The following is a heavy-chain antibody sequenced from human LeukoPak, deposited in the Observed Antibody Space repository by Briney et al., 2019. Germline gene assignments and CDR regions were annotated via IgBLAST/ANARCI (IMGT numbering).Heavy chain of an antibody. CDR2: ISGSGGST. CDR3: AKDTFSLDYYDSSGYYFDY. D-gene: IGHD3-22*01. V-gene: IGHV3-23*01. J-gene: IGHJ4*02. Sequence: GGSLRLSCAASGFTFSSYAMGWVRQAPGKGLEWVSAISGSGGSTYYADSVKGRFTISRDNSKNTLYLQMNSLRAEDTAVYYCAKDTFSLDYYDSSGYYFDYWGQGTLVTVSS. CDR1: GFTFSSYA.